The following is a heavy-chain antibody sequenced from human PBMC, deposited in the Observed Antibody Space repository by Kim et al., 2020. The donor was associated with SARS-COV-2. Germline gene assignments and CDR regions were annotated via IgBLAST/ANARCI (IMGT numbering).Heavy chain of an antibody. CDR1: GFTFSSYS. Sequence: GGSLRLSCAASGFTFSSYSMNWVRQAPGKGLEWVSSISNSNYIYYADSVKGRFSISRDNAKNSLYLQMNSLRAEDTAVYYCARDGGGNHQYWGQGTLVTVSS. CDR2: ISNSNYI. D-gene: IGHD2-15*01. J-gene: IGHJ4*02. V-gene: IGHV3-21*01. CDR3: ARDGGGNHQY.